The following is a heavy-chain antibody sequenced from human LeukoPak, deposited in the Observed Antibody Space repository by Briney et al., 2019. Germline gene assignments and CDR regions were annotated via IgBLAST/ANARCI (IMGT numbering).Heavy chain of an antibody. D-gene: IGHD6-13*01. J-gene: IGHJ4*02. Sequence: ASVKVSCKASGGTFSSYAISWVRQAPGQGLEWMGGIIPIFGTANYAQKFQGRVTITADESTSTAYMELSSLRSEDTAVYYCATPGIAAAGTPDYFDYWGQGTLVTVSS. V-gene: IGHV1-69*13. CDR1: GGTFSSYA. CDR2: IIPIFGTA. CDR3: ATPGIAAAGTPDYFDY.